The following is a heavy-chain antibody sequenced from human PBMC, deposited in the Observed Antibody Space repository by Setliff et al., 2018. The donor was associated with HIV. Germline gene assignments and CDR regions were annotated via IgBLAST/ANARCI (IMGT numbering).Heavy chain of an antibody. CDR2: VYYNGDT. V-gene: IGHV4-59*08. CDR1: GGSMINYY. Sequence: SETLSLTCTVSGGSMINYYWSWIRQPPGKGLEWVGYVYYNGDTNYNPSLNSRITVSVDTSRSQFSLKLSSVAAADTAVYYCARGSSWQYYYYYYMDVWGKGTTVTVSS. D-gene: IGHD6-13*01. J-gene: IGHJ6*03. CDR3: ARGSSWQYYYYYYMDV.